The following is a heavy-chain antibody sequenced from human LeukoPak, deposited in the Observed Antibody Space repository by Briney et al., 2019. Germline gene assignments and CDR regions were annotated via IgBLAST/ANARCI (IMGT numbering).Heavy chain of an antibody. Sequence: GSLRLSCAASGFTFSSYAMSWVRQPPGKGLEWIGSIYYSGSTYYNPSLKSRVTISVDTSKNQFSLKLSSVTAADTAVYYCARQTVTTHFDYWGQGTLVTVSS. CDR2: IYYSGST. CDR3: ARQTVTTHFDY. CDR1: GFTFSSYA. D-gene: IGHD4-17*01. J-gene: IGHJ4*02. V-gene: IGHV4-39*01.